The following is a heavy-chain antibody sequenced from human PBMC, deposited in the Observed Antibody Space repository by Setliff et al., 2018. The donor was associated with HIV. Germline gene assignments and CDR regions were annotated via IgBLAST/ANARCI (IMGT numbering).Heavy chain of an antibody. CDR3: ASNDGIFYYDSSGKVVGVFDI. V-gene: IGHV4-39*01. Sequence: SETLSLTCTVSGGSISSRNYYWGWIRQPPGKGLEWIGSTSYGGSTYYNPSFKSRVAISVDTSKNQFSLDLSSVTVADTAVYYCASNDGIFYYDSSGKVVGVFDIWGQGPMVTVSS. CDR1: GGSISSRNYY. J-gene: IGHJ3*02. D-gene: IGHD3-22*01. CDR2: TSYGGST.